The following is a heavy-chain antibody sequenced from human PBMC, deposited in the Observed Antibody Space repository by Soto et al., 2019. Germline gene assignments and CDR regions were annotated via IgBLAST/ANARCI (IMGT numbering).Heavy chain of an antibody. Sequence: QLQLQESGPGLVKPSETLSLTCTVSGGSISSSSYYWGWIRQPPGKGLEWIGSIYYSGSTYYNPSPKSRATISVEPSKTQFSLKLSSVTAADTAVYYCARSRTTVVTLDYWGQGTLVTVSS. D-gene: IGHD4-17*01. CDR2: IYYSGST. CDR3: ARSRTTVVTLDY. CDR1: GGSISSSSYY. J-gene: IGHJ4*02. V-gene: IGHV4-39*01.